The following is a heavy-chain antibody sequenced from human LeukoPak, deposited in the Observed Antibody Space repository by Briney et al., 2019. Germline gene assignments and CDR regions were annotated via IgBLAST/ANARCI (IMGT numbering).Heavy chain of an antibody. D-gene: IGHD2-2*01. CDR3: ARGRDIVVVPAANPSGYAFDI. V-gene: IGHV4-39*02. CDR1: GGSISGSSYY. J-gene: IGHJ3*02. CDR2: IYYSGNT. Sequence: SETLSLTCTVSGGSISGSSYYWGWIRQPPGKGLEWIGSIYYSGNTYYNPSLKSRVTISVDTSKNQFSLKLNSVTATDTAVYYCARGRDIVVVPAANPSGYAFDIWGQGTMVTVSS.